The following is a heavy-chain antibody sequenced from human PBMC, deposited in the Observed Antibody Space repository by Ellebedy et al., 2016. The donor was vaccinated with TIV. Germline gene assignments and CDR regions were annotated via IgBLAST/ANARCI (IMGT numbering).Heavy chain of an antibody. V-gene: IGHV3-30*02. Sequence: PGGSLRLSCAASGFTFSNFGMHWVRQAPGKGLEWVAYIRWRGHEKYYTDSVKGRFVISRDNSRDKVYLQMNSLSVEDTAVYYCAKDAEYSLDVWGQGTTVSVSS. D-gene: IGHD2/OR15-2a*01. CDR1: GFTFSNFG. CDR2: IRWRGHEK. CDR3: AKDAEYSLDV. J-gene: IGHJ6*02.